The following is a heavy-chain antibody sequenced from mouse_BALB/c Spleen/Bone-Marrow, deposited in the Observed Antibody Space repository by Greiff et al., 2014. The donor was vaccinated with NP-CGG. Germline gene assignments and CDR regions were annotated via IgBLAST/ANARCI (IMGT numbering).Heavy chain of an antibody. CDR3: ARWGYYYAMDY. CDR2: ISSGSSNI. J-gene: IGHJ4*01. D-gene: IGHD2-2*01. CDR1: GFTFSSFG. V-gene: IGHV5-17*02. Sequence: VQLKESGGGLVQPGRSRKLSCAASGFTFSSFGMHWVRRAPEKGLEWVAYISSGSSNINYADTVKGRFTISRDNPKNTLFLQMTSLRSEDTAMYYCARWGYYYAMDYWGQGTSVTVSS.